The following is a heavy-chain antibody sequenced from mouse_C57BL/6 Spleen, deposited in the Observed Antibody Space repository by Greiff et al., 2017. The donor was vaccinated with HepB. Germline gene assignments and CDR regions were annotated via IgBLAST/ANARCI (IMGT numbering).Heavy chain of an antibody. CDR1: GYAFSSSW. V-gene: IGHV1-82*01. Sequence: VQLQQSGPELVKPGASVKISCKASGYAFSSSWMNWVKQRPGKGLEWIGRIYPGDGDTNYNGKFKGKATLTADKSSSTAYMQLSSLTSEDSAVYFFAREEDYGSSPWFASWGQGTLVTVSA. D-gene: IGHD1-1*01. CDR2: IYPGDGDT. CDR3: AREEDYGSSPWFAS. J-gene: IGHJ3*01.